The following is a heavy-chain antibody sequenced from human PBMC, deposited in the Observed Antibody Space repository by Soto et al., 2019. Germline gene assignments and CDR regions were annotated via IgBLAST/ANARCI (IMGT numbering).Heavy chain of an antibody. CDR2: ISYIGSA. V-gene: IGHV4-59*01. Sequence: PSETLSLTCTVPGGSISSYDWSWIRQPPGKGLEWIGYISYIGSANYNPSLKNRVTILVDTSKNHFSLKLSSVTAADTAVYYCARVGGYPLGAFDIWGQGTMVTV. CDR1: GGSISSYD. D-gene: IGHD5-12*01. J-gene: IGHJ3*02. CDR3: ARVGGYPLGAFDI.